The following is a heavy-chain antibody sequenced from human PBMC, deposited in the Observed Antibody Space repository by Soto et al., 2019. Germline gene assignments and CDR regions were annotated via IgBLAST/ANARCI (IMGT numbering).Heavy chain of an antibody. D-gene: IGHD1-26*01. J-gene: IGHJ4*02. CDR2: IYPGDSDT. CDR1: GYHFPSYL. V-gene: IGHV5-51*01. Sequence: GESLNSSCEGRGYHFPSYLIAWVRQMPGKGLEWMGIIYPGDSDTIYSPSFQGQVTISADKSISTAYLQWSSLKASDSAMYYCVRQGFTTPYYWGQGSLVTVSS. CDR3: VRQGFTTPYY.